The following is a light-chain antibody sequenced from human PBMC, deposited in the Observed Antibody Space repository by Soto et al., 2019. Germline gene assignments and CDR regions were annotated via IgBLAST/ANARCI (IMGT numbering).Light chain of an antibody. CDR2: GAS. Sequence: EVVLTQSPGTLSLSSGERATLSCRASQGVNSNSLAWYQQKPGQAPRVFIYGASTRATGIPARFSGSGSGTDFTLTISGLEPEDFAVYYCQQYGSSGTFGQGTKVDI. CDR1: QGVNSNS. V-gene: IGKV3-20*01. J-gene: IGKJ1*01. CDR3: QQYGSSGT.